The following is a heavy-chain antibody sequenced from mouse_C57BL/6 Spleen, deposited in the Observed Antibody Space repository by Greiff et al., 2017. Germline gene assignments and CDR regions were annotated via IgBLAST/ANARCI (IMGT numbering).Heavy chain of an antibody. Sequence: EVNVVESGGGLVKPGGSLKLSCAASGFTFSSYAMSWVRQTPEKRLEWVATISDGGSYTYYPDNVKGRFTISRDNAKNNLYLQMSHLKSEDTAMYYCARDPGTLYYFDYWGQGTTLTVSS. CDR3: ARDPGTLYYFDY. V-gene: IGHV5-4*01. CDR2: ISDGGSYT. D-gene: IGHD4-1*01. J-gene: IGHJ2*01. CDR1: GFTFSSYA.